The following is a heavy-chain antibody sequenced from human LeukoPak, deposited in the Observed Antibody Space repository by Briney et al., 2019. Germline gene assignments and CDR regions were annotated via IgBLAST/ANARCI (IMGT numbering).Heavy chain of an antibody. J-gene: IGHJ4*02. CDR1: GGSISSGGYY. D-gene: IGHD1-1*01. V-gene: IGHV4-31*03. CDR3: ASGDNDPLFDY. CDR2: IYYSGST. Sequence: SETLSLTYTVSGGSISSGGYYWSWIRQHPGKGLEWIGSIYYSGSTYYNPSLKGRVTISLVTSKNQFSLKLSSVTAADTAIYYCASGDNDPLFDYWGQGTLVTVSS.